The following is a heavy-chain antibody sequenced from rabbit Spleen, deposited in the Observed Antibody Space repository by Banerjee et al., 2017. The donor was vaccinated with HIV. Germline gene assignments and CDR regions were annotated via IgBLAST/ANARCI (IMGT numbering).Heavy chain of an antibody. CDR3: ARDNVGNRFMRLDL. CDR1: GFSFSNKAV. D-gene: IGHD4-2*01. V-gene: IGHV1S45*01. Sequence: QEQLVESGGGLVKPEGSLKLSCTASGFSFSNKAVMCWVRQAPGKGLEWIACINIGSGGTKYASWAKGRFTISKTSSTTVTLQMTSLTVADTATYFCARDNVGNRFMRLDLWGPGTLVTVS. CDR2: INIGSGGT. J-gene: IGHJ3*01.